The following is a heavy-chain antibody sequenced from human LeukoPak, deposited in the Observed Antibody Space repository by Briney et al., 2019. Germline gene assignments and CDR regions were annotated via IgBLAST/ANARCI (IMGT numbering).Heavy chain of an antibody. V-gene: IGHV3-66*01. Sequence: GGSLRLSCAASGFTVSTNYMSWVRQAPGKGMEWVSVIYSGDNTFSADSVRGKFTISRDNSKNTLYLQMNSLRAEDTAVYYCAKGVVGASSAAAAGYFDFWGQGTLVTVSS. CDR1: GFTVSTNY. D-gene: IGHD1-26*01. CDR2: IYSGDNT. CDR3: AKGVVGASSAAAAGYFDF. J-gene: IGHJ4*02.